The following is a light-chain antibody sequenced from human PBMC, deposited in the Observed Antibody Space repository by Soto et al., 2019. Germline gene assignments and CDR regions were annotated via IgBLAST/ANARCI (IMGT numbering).Light chain of an antibody. CDR3: QQYYSPPWT. Sequence: DIVMTQSPDSLAVSLGERATINCKSSQSVLYSSNNKNYLAWYQQKPGQPPKLLIYWASTRESGVPDRFSGSGSGRDFALSISSLQAEDVAVYYCQQYYSPPWTFGQVTKVEIK. CDR1: QSVLYSSNNKNY. CDR2: WAS. J-gene: IGKJ1*01. V-gene: IGKV4-1*01.